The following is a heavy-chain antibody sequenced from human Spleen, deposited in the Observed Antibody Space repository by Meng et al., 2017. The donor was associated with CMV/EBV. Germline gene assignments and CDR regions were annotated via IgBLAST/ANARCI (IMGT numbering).Heavy chain of an antibody. V-gene: IGHV4-30-4*08. CDR2: IYYSGST. Sequence: QVPLPESGPGLGKPSQPLSLTCTVSGGSISSGDYYWSWIRQPPGKGLEWIGYIYYSGSTYYNPSLKSRVTISVDTSKNQFSLKLSSVTAADTAVYYCARSTPAAAAFDYWGQGTLVTVSS. CDR1: GGSISSGDYY. CDR3: ARSTPAAAAFDY. D-gene: IGHD6-13*01. J-gene: IGHJ4*02.